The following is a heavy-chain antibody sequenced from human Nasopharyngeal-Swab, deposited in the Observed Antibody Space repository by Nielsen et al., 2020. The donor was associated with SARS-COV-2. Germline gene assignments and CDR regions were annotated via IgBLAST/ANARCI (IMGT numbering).Heavy chain of an antibody. Sequence: GESLKISCAASGFTFSSYWMHWVRHAPGKGLVWVSRINSDGSSTRDADSVKGRFTISRDNAKNTLYLQMNSLRAEDTAVYYCARPGRSGSYDAFDIWGQGTMVTVSS. CDR3: ARPGRSGSYDAFDI. V-gene: IGHV3-74*01. J-gene: IGHJ3*02. D-gene: IGHD6-19*01. CDR2: INSDGSST. CDR1: GFTFSSYW.